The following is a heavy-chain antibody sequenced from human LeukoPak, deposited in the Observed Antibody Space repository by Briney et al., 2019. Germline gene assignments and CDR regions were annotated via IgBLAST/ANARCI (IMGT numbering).Heavy chain of an antibody. CDR2: ISSSSNYI. Sequence: GGSLRLSCVASAFTFSSYDMSWVRQAPGKGLEWVSSISSSSNYIYYADSVKGRFTISRDNAKNSLYLQMNSLRAEDTALYYCARVARGDYYYYYMDVWGKGTTVTVSS. V-gene: IGHV3-21*01. D-gene: IGHD3-10*01. J-gene: IGHJ6*03. CDR1: AFTFSSYD. CDR3: ARVARGDYYYYYMDV.